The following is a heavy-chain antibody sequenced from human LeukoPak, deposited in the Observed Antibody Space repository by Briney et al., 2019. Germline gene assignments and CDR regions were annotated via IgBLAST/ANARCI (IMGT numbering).Heavy chain of an antibody. J-gene: IGHJ4*02. CDR2: ISSTGGTT. D-gene: IGHD3-10*01. Sequence: GGSLRLSCAASGITFSSYGMSWVRQAPGKGLEWVSSISSTGGTTYYADSVKGRFTISRDNSKNTLYLQMNSLRAEDTAVYYCAKPRDYYGPFAYWGQGTLVTVSS. V-gene: IGHV3-23*01. CDR1: GITFSSYG. CDR3: AKPRDYYGPFAY.